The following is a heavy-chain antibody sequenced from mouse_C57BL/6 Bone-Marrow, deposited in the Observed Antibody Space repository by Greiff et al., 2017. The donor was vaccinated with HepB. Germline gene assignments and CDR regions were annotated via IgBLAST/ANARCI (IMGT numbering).Heavy chain of an antibody. CDR2: IHPNSGST. D-gene: IGHD4-1*01. Sequence: QVQLQQPGAELLKPGASVKLSCKASGYTFTSYWMHWVKQGPGQGLELIGMIHPNSGSTNYNEKFKSKATLTVDKSSRTAYMQLSSLTSEDSAVYYCAKTLGRGYYAMDYWGQGTSVTVSS. CDR1: GYTFTSYW. J-gene: IGHJ4*01. CDR3: AKTLGRGYYAMDY. V-gene: IGHV1-64*01.